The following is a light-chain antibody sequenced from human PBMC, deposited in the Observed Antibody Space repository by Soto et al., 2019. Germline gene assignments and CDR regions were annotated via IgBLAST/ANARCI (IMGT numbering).Light chain of an antibody. CDR2: EAS. CDR1: QSISSW. CDR3: QQYDAYSWT. V-gene: IGKV1-5*01. J-gene: IGKJ1*01. Sequence: DIQVTQSPPTLSASVGDRVTITCRASQSISSWLAWYQQKPGKAPKLLIYEASILDSGVPSRFSGSGSGTQFTLTISSLQPDDFATYYCQQYDAYSWTFGQGTKVDIK.